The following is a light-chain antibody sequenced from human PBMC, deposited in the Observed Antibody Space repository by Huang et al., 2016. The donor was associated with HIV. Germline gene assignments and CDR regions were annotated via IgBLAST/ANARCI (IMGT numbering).Light chain of an antibody. CDR1: RSLVHSDGNTY. CDR2: KVS. CDR3: MQGTHWPPIT. Sequence: DVVMTQSPLSLPVILGQPASISCRSSRSLVHSDGNTYLNWFQQRPGQSPRRLIYKVSNRDSGVPDRFSGSGSGTDFTLKISRVEAEDVGRYYCMQGTHWPPITFGQGTRLEIK. J-gene: IGKJ5*01. V-gene: IGKV2-30*02.